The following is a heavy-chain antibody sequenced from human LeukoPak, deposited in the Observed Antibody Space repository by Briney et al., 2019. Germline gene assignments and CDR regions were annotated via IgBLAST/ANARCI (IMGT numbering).Heavy chain of an antibody. V-gene: IGHV3-48*02. Sequence: PGGSLRLSCAASGFTFSSYRMNWVRQAPGKGLEWVSYISTSITIIYYADSVKGRFTISRDNAKNSLYLQLNSLRDEDTAVYYCAREISDGFDIWGQGTMVTVSS. CDR1: GFTFSSYR. D-gene: IGHD2/OR15-2a*01. CDR3: AREISDGFDI. CDR2: ISTSITII. J-gene: IGHJ3*02.